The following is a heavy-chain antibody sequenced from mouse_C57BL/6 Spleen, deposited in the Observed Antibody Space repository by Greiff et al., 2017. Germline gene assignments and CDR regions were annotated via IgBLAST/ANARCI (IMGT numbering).Heavy chain of an antibody. V-gene: IGHV1-81*01. J-gene: IGHJ3*01. CDR2: IYPRNGNT. CDR3: SRTDYDGWIAY. Sequence: VQLQQSGAELARPGASVKLSCKASGYTFTSYGISWVKQRTGQGLEWIGEIYPRNGNTYYNEKFKGKATLTADKSTSTTYMELRSLTSEDAAFYFCSRTDYDGWIAYWGQGTLVTVSA. CDR1: GYTFTSYG. D-gene: IGHD2-4*01.